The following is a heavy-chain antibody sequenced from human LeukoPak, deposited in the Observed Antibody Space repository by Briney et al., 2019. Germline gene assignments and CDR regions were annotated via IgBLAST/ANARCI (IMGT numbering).Heavy chain of an antibody. D-gene: IGHD4-23*01. CDR2: ISYDGSNK. J-gene: IGHJ4*02. V-gene: IGHV3-30*18. CDR1: GFILTKYS. Sequence: GGSLRLSCAASGFILTKYSMSWVRQAPGKGLEGVAVISYDGSNKYYADSVKGRFTISRDNSKNTLYLQMNSLRAEDTAVYYCAKERYGGNWNGHIDYWGQGTLVTVSS. CDR3: AKERYGGNWNGHIDY.